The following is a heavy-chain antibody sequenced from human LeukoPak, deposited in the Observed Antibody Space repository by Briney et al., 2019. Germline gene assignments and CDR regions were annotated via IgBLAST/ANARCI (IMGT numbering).Heavy chain of an antibody. CDR3: ARDLNYYDSSGYGPSLGY. CDR2: IYSGGST. CDR1: GFTVSSNY. Sequence: PGGSLRLSCAASGFTVSSNYMSWVRQAPGKGLEWVSVIYSGGSTYYADSAKGRFTISRDNSKNTLYLQMNSLRAEDTAVYYCARDLNYYDSSGYGPSLGYWGQGTLVTVSS. J-gene: IGHJ4*02. V-gene: IGHV3-66*01. D-gene: IGHD3-22*01.